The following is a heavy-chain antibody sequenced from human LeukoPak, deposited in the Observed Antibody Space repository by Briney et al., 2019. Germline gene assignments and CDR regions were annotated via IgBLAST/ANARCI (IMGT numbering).Heavy chain of an antibody. CDR3: ARTFYDSSGYYVDY. Sequence: PSETLSLTCTVSGGSISSYYWSWIRQPAGKGLEWIGRIYTSGSTNYNPSLKSRVTMSVDTSKNQFSLKLSSVTAADTAVYYCARTFYDSSGYYVDYWGQGTLVTVSS. V-gene: IGHV4-4*07. CDR2: IYTSGST. J-gene: IGHJ4*02. D-gene: IGHD3-22*01. CDR1: GGSISSYY.